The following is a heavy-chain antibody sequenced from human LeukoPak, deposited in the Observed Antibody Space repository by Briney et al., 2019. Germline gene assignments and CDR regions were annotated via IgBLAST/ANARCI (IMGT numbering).Heavy chain of an antibody. V-gene: IGHV3-23*01. CDR2: ISSSGGST. CDR1: GFTFSSYE. Sequence: PGGSLRLSCAASGFTFSSYEMNWVRQAPGKGLEWVSYISSSGGSTYYADSVKGRFTISRDNSKNTLYLQMNSLRAEDTAVYYCAKDLLGGYYYDSSGYYENDYWGQGTLVTVSS. D-gene: IGHD3-22*01. J-gene: IGHJ4*02. CDR3: AKDLLGGYYYDSSGYYENDY.